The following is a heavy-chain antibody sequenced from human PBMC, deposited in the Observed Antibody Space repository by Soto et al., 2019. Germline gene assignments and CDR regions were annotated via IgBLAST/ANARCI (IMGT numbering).Heavy chain of an antibody. CDR1: GFTFSSYG. V-gene: IGHV3-33*01. Sequence: VQLVESGGGVVQPGRSLRLSCAASGFTFSSYGMHWVRQAPGKGLEWVAVIWYDGSNKYYADSVKGRFTISRDNSKNTLYLQMNSLRAEDTAVYYCARDRATYYYDSSGYYPALGYWGQGTLVTVSS. J-gene: IGHJ4*02. CDR3: ARDRATYYYDSSGYYPALGY. D-gene: IGHD3-22*01. CDR2: IWYDGSNK.